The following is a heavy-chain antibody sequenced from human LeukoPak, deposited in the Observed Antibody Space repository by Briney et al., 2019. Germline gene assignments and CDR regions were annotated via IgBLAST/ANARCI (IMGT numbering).Heavy chain of an antibody. V-gene: IGHV3-66*02. D-gene: IGHD3-22*01. Sequence: GGSLRLSCAASGFTVSTNYMTWVHQAPGKGLEWVSVIYSGGSTYYADSVKGRFTISRDNSKNTLYLQMNSLKAEDTAVYYCARDPNTSGPSDYWGQGTLVTVSS. CDR2: IYSGGST. CDR3: ARDPNTSGPSDY. CDR1: GFTVSTNY. J-gene: IGHJ4*02.